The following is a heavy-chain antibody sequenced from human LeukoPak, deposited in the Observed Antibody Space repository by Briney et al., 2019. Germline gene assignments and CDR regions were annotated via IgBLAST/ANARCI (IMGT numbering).Heavy chain of an antibody. D-gene: IGHD1-26*01. J-gene: IGHJ4*02. CDR3: ARDPLNSGSYFPVY. CDR2: INPNSGGT. CDR1: GYTFTGYY. Sequence: ASVKVSCKASGYTFTGYYMHWVRQAPGQGLGWMGWINPNSGGTNYAQKFQGRVTMTRDTSISTAYMELSRLRSDDTAVYYCARDPLNSGSYFPVYWGQGTLVTVSS. V-gene: IGHV1-2*02.